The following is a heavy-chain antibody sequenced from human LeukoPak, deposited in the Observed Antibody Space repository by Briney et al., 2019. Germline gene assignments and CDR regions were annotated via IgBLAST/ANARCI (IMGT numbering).Heavy chain of an antibody. CDR2: INHSGST. D-gene: IGHD3-3*01. J-gene: IGHJ4*02. Sequence: PSETLSVTCAVYGGSFSGYYWSWIRQPPGNGLEWIGEINHSGSTNYNPSLKSRVTISVDTSKNQFSLKLSSVTAADTAVYYCARGRPAYYDFWSGYADFDYWGQGTLVTVSS. V-gene: IGHV4-34*01. CDR3: ARGRPAYYDFWSGYADFDY. CDR1: GGSFSGYY.